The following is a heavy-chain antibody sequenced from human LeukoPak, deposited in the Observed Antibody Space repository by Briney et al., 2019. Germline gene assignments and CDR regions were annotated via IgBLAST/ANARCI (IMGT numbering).Heavy chain of an antibody. Sequence: PSETLSLTCTVSGGSISSSSYYWGWIRQPPGKGLEWIGSIYYSGSTYYNPSLKSRVTISVDTSKNQFSLKLSSVTAADTAVYYCARAVTGYYPLYYYYGTDVWGQGTTVTVSS. J-gene: IGHJ6*02. CDR2: IYYSGST. D-gene: IGHD3-9*01. V-gene: IGHV4-39*01. CDR1: GGSISSSSYY. CDR3: ARAVTGYYPLYYYYGTDV.